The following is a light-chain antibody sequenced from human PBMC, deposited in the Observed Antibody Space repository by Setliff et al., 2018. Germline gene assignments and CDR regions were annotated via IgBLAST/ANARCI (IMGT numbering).Light chain of an antibody. CDR3: MQGLKTPLT. Sequence: DIVMTQSPLSLPVTPGEPASISCRSSQSLLHSNGYNYLDWFLQKPGQSPQVLIYLGSNRASGVPDRFSGSGSGTDFTLKISRVEAEDVGVYYCMQGLKTPLTFGGGTKVDIK. J-gene: IGKJ4*01. CDR1: QSLLHSNGYNY. CDR2: LGS. V-gene: IGKV2-28*01.